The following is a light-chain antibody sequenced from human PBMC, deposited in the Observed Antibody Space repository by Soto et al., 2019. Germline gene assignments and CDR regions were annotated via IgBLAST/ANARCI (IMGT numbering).Light chain of an antibody. J-gene: IGKJ1*01. CDR1: QSVSSSY. V-gene: IGKV3-20*01. Sequence: EIVLTQSPFTIVLSXREGATLSXXASQSVSSSYLAWYQQKPGQAPRLLIYGASSRATGIPDRFSGSGPGTDFTLTISRLEPEDFAVYYCQQYGSSRTFGQGTKVDIK. CDR3: QQYGSSRT. CDR2: GAS.